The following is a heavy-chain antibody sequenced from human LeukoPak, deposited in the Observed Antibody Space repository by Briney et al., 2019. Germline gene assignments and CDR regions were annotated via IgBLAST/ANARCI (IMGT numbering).Heavy chain of an antibody. J-gene: IGHJ4*02. CDR1: GFTFSSYG. CDR3: AKEPTVLTRYFDY. CDR2: ISGSDGST. V-gene: IGHV3-23*01. D-gene: IGHD4/OR15-4a*01. Sequence: PGGTLRLSCAASGFTFSSYGMSWVRQAPGKGLEWVSAISGSDGSTYYADSVKGRFTISRDNSKNTLYLQMNSLSAEDTAVYYCAKEPTVLTRYFDYWGQGTLVTVSS.